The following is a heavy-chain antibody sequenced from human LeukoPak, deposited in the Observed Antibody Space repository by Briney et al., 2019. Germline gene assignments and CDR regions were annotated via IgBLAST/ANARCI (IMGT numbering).Heavy chain of an antibody. CDR1: GGSISSGSYY. V-gene: IGHV4-61*02. J-gene: IGHJ4*02. Sequence: EPSQTLSLTCTVSGGSISSGSYYWSWIRQPAGKGLEWIGRIYTSGSTNYNPPLKSRVTISVDTSKNQFSLKLSSVTAADTAVYYCARDRYYYDSSGYLTYYFDYWGQGTLVTVSS. CDR3: ARDRYYYDSSGYLTYYFDY. D-gene: IGHD3-22*01. CDR2: IYTSGST.